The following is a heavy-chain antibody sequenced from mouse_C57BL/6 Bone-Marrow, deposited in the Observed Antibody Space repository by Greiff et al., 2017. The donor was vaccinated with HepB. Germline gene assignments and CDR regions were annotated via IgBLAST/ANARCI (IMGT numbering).Heavy chain of an antibody. CDR2: ISNGGGST. CDR1: GFTFSDYY. V-gene: IGHV5-12*01. J-gene: IGHJ2*01. Sequence: EVKLVESGGGLVQPGGSLKLSCAASGFTFSDYYMYWVRQTPEKRLEWVAYISNGGGSTYYPDTVKGRFTISRDNAKNTLYLQMSRLKSEDTAMYYCARHRGEGNYFDDWGQGTTLTVSS. D-gene: IGHD2-14*01. CDR3: ARHRGEGNYFDD.